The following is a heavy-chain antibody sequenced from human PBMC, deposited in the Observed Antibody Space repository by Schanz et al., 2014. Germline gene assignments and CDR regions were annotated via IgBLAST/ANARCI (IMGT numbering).Heavy chain of an antibody. CDR1: GFSFSSYW. CDR3: ARDHPHRGVTGYYNDV. D-gene: IGHD3-9*01. Sequence: EVQLVESGGGLVQPGGSLRLSCAASGFSFSSYWMSWVRQAPGKGLEWVANIILDGSEKYYVGSVKGRFTISRDNAKNSLYLKMTSLRDEDTAVYYCARDHPHRGVTGYYNDVWGQGTSVTVSS. CDR2: IILDGSEK. V-gene: IGHV3-7*01. J-gene: IGHJ6*02.